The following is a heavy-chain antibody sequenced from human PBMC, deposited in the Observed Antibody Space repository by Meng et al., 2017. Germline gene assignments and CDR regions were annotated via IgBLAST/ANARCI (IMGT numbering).Heavy chain of an antibody. CDR1: GYTFTGYY. V-gene: IGHV1-2*06. Sequence: QLQLLQSGSDLKKPGASVRVSCKASGYTFTGYYMHWARQAPGQGLEWMGRINPNSGGTDYAQKFQGRVTVTRDTSITTAYMELSRLRSDDTAVYYCARGRGSGWSKGAWGQGTLVTVSS. J-gene: IGHJ5*02. CDR3: ARGRGSGWSKGA. CDR2: INPNSGGT. D-gene: IGHD6-19*01.